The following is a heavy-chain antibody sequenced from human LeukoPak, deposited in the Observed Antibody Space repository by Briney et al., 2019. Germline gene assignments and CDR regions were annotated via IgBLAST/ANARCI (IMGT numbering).Heavy chain of an antibody. V-gene: IGHV4-34*01. CDR3: ARERYFDHGMDV. Sequence: NPSETLSLTCAVYGGSFSGYYWSWIRLPPGKGLEWIGEINHSGSTNYNPSLKSRVTISVDTSKNQFSLKLSSVTAADTAVYYCARERYFDHGMDVWGQGTTVTVSS. D-gene: IGHD3-9*01. CDR2: INHSGST. CDR1: GGSFSGYY. J-gene: IGHJ6*02.